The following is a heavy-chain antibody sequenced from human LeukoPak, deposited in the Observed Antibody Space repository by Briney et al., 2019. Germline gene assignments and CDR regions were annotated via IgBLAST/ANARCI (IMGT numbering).Heavy chain of an antibody. J-gene: IGHJ4*02. D-gene: IGHD3-10*01. Sequence: KPSETLSLTCTVSGGSISSSDYNWVWIRQPPGKGLEWIGSIYYSGSTYYNPSLTTRVTISVDTSKNQFSLRLSSVTAADTAVYYCAREWFGESTFDFWGKGTLVTVSS. V-gene: IGHV4-39*01. CDR2: IYYSGST. CDR1: GGSISSSDYN. CDR3: AREWFGESTFDF.